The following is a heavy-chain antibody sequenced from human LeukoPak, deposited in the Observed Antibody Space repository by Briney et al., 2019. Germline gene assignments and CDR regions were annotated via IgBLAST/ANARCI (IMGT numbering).Heavy chain of an antibody. CDR1: GFTFSSYS. Sequence: PGGSLRLSCAASGFTFSSYSMNWVRQAPGKGLEWVSSISSSSSYIYYADSVKGRFTISRDNAKNSLYLQMNSLGAEDTAVYYCARGTYDFWSGYRGSPCYFDYWGQGTLVTVSS. V-gene: IGHV3-21*01. D-gene: IGHD3-3*01. J-gene: IGHJ4*02. CDR3: ARGTYDFWSGYRGSPCYFDY. CDR2: ISSSSSYI.